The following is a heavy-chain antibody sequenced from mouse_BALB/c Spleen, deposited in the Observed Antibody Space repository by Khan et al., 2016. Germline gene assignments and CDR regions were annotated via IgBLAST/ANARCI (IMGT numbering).Heavy chain of an antibody. Sequence: QVQLKQSGAELVRPGSSVKISCKASGYAFSGYWMNWVKQRPGQGLEWIGQIYPGDGDTNYNGKFKGKATLTADKSSSTAYMQLSSLTSDDSAVYFCARGTSFASWGQGTLVTVSA. V-gene: IGHV1-80*01. CDR2: IYPGDGDT. J-gene: IGHJ3*01. CDR3: ARGTSFAS. CDR1: GYAFSGYW.